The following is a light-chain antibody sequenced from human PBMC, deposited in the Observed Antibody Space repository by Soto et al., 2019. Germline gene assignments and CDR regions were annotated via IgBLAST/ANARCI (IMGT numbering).Light chain of an antibody. J-gene: IGKJ1*01. CDR3: LQYSSNPRT. V-gene: IGKV1-17*01. CDR1: QAIRYD. Sequence: DLQMTQSPSYLSASVGDRFTSTCRASQAIRYDLGWYQQKQGTAPKXXIYATFTLQSGVPSRFSGSGSGTEFNLTINSLQTEDFATYYCLQYSSNPRTFGQGTKVDIK. CDR2: ATF.